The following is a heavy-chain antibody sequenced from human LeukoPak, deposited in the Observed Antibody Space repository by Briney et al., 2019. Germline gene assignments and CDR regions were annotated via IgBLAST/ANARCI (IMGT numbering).Heavy chain of an antibody. CDR2: INSKGAVI. V-gene: IGHV3-48*01. J-gene: IGHJ4*02. Sequence: GGSLRLSCATSGFSLSDYGMNWVRRAPGKGLEWLSHINSKGAVISYADSVKGRFTISRDTAKNSLYLQMDSRRIEDTAIYFCARDPDGDYDFDYWGQGTLVTVSS. CDR1: GFSLSDYG. D-gene: IGHD4-17*01. CDR3: ARDPDGDYDFDY.